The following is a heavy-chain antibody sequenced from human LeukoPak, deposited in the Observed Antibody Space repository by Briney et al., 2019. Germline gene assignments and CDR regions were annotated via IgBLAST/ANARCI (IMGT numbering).Heavy chain of an antibody. D-gene: IGHD6-13*01. CDR3: ARGRIAAEDY. V-gene: IGHV3-11*06. CDR1: GFTFSDYY. CDR2: ISTSSSYT. J-gene: IGHJ4*02. Sequence: PGGSLRLSCAASGFTFSDYYMGWIRQAPGKGLAWVSSISTSSSYTNYADSVKGRFTISRDNAKNSLYLQMNSLRAEDTAVYYCARGRIAAEDYWGQGTLVTVSS.